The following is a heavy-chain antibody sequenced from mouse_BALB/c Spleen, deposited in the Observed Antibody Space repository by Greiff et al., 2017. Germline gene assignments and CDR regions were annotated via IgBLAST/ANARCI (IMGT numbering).Heavy chain of an antibody. CDR2: IYPGDGDT. V-gene: IGHV1-87*01. Sequence: QVQLQQSGAELARPGASVKLSCKASGYTFTSYWMQWVKQRPGQGLEWIGAIYPGDGDTRYTQKFKGKATLTADKSSSTAYMQLSSLASEDSAVYYCARGPGAYWGQGTLVTVSA. CDR1: GYTFTSYW. CDR3: ARGPGAY. J-gene: IGHJ3*01.